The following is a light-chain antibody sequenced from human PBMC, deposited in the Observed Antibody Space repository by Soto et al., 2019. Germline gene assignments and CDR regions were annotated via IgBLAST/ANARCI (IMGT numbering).Light chain of an antibody. CDR3: QQYGRYRT. J-gene: IGKJ1*01. CDR2: KAS. V-gene: IGKV1-5*03. CDR1: QSISTW. Sequence: DIQMTQSPSTLSASVGDRVTITCRASQSISTWLAWYQHEPGKAPNLLIYKASSLESGVPSRFSGSGSGTEFSLTISSLQPNDVATYYCQQYGRYRTFGQGTKVEIK.